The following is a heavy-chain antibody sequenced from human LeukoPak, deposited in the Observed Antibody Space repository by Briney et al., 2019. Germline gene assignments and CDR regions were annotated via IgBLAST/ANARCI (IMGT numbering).Heavy chain of an antibody. J-gene: IGHJ4*02. V-gene: IGHV3-23*01. CDR2: ISGSGGST. Sequence: GGSLRLSCAASGFTFNRYAMSWVRQAPGKGLEWVSAISGSGGSTYYADSVKGRITISRDNSKNTLYLQMNSLRAEDTAVYYCAKDPTMIVVVIPDYWGQGTLVTVSS. CDR1: GFTFNRYA. D-gene: IGHD3-22*01. CDR3: AKDPTMIVVVIPDY.